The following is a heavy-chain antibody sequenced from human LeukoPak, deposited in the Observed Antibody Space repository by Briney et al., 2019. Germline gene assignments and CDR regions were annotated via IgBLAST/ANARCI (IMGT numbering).Heavy chain of an antibody. J-gene: IGHJ4*02. D-gene: IGHD3-16*01. CDR1: GGSFSGYY. V-gene: IGHV4-34*01. CDR2: INHSGST. Sequence: SETLSLTCAVYGGSFSGYYWSWIRQPPGKGLEWIGEINHSGSTNYNPSLKSRVTISVDTSKNQFSLKLSSVTAADTAVYYCARHGGGLPYYFDYWGQGTLVTVSS. CDR3: ARHGGGLPYYFDY.